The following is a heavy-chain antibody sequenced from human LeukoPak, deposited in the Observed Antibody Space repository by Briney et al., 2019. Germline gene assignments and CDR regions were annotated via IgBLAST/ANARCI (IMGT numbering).Heavy chain of an antibody. D-gene: IGHD3-9*01. J-gene: IGHJ4*02. CDR2: IWSDENNK. Sequence: PGGSLRLSCAASGFTFRTYGIHWVRQAPGKGLEWVAVIWSDENNKQYADSVKGWFTIARDNSKNTVFLQMYSLRDEDTAVYYCAKDGHTSGYYYFDYWGQGTLVTVSS. CDR1: GFTFRTYG. V-gene: IGHV3-33*06. CDR3: AKDGHTSGYYYFDY.